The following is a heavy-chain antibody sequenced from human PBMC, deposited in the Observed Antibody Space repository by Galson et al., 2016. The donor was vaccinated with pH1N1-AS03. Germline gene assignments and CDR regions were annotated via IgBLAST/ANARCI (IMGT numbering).Heavy chain of an antibody. V-gene: IGHV5-51*01. CDR3: ATSMVRGYIITSFDY. Sequence: QSGAEVTKPGESLKISCKGSGYNLTDYWIGWVRQMPGEGLEWMGINYPGDSDTRYSPSFRGQVTISADMSINTAYLQWSSLKASDTAMYYCATSMVRGYIITSFDYWGQGTLVTVSS. D-gene: IGHD3-10*01. CDR2: NYPGDSDT. CDR1: GYNLTDYW. J-gene: IGHJ4*02.